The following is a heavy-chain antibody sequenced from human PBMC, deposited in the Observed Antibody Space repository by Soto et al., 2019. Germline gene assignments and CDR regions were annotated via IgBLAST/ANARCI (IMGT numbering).Heavy chain of an antibody. V-gene: IGHV5-51*01. CDR3: VTGPPGTNAYNRFDY. CDR2: MYRGDCDT. D-gene: IGHD1-1*01. CDR1: GYSFSDYW. Sequence: GESLKISCEASGYSFSDYWIGWVRQMPGKGLEWMGIMYRGDCDTRYSASFQGQVTISADKSNSTAYLQWSSLKASDTAMYYCVTGPPGTNAYNRFDYWGQGTLVTVSS. J-gene: IGHJ4*02.